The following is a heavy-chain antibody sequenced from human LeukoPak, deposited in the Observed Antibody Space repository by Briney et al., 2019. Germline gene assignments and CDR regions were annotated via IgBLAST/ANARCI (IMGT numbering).Heavy chain of an antibody. D-gene: IGHD2-15*01. CDR1: GGSFSGYY. V-gene: IGHV4-34*01. J-gene: IGHJ4*02. Sequence: PSETLSLTCAVYGGSFSGYYWSWIRQPPGKGLEWIGEINHSGSTNYNPSLKSRVTISVDTSKNQFSLKLSSVTAADTAVYYCARDFPNCSGGSCYERWGQGTLVTVSS. CDR3: ARDFPNCSGGSCYER. CDR2: INHSGST.